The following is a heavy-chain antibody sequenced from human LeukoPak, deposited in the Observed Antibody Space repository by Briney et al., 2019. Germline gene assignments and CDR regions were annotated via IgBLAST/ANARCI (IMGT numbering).Heavy chain of an antibody. D-gene: IGHD3-9*01. V-gene: IGHV3-30*02. CDR1: GFTFSSYG. CDR3: AKDYDDKFDY. Sequence: PGGSPRLSCAASGFTFSSYGMHWVRQAPGKGLEWVAFIRYDGSNKYCADSVKGRFTISRDNSKNTLYLQMNSLRAEDTALYYCAKDYDDKFDYWGQGTLVTVSS. CDR2: IRYDGSNK. J-gene: IGHJ4*02.